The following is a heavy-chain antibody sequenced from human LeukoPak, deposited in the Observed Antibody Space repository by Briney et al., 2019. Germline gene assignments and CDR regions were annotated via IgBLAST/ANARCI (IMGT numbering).Heavy chain of an antibody. CDR3: ARSWTTTYFDY. J-gene: IGHJ4*02. D-gene: IGHD1-1*01. V-gene: IGHV4-39*01. CDR2: IYYSGST. Sequence: SETLSLTCTVSGGSISSSSYYRGWIRQPPGEGLEWIGSIYYSGSTYYNPSLKSRVTISVDTSKNQFSLKLSSVTAADTAVYYCARSWTTTYFDYWGQGTLVTVSS. CDR1: GGSISSSSYY.